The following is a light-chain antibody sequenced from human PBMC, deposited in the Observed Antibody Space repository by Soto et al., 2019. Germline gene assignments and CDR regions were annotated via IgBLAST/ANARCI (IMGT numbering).Light chain of an antibody. V-gene: IGKV3-15*01. Sequence: EVVMTQSPATLSVSPGERATLSCRASQSVSSNLAWYQQKPGQAPGLLIYAASTRATGLPARFSGSGSGTEFTLIISSLQSEDSAVYYCQQYDNWPITFGQGTRLGI. CDR2: AAS. J-gene: IGKJ5*01. CDR1: QSVSSN. CDR3: QQYDNWPIT.